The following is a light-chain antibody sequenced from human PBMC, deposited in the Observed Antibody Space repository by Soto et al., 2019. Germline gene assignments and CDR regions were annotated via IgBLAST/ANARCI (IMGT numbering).Light chain of an antibody. Sequence: DIQMTQSPSSLSASVGDRVTITCRASQGISNYLAWYQQKPGKVPELLMFAVSTLQSGVTSRFSGSGSGTEFTLTISSLQPEDVATYYCQTYKSDLTFGGGTRVEIK. CDR2: AVS. CDR3: QTYKSDLT. J-gene: IGKJ4*01. CDR1: QGISNY. V-gene: IGKV1-27*01.